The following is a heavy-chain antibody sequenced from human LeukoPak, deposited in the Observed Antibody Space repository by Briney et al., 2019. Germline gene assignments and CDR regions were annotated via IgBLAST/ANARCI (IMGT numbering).Heavy chain of an antibody. Sequence: GGSLRLSCAASGFTFSSYNMNWVRQAPGKGLEWVSSITSSSNYIYYADSVKGRFTISRDNAKNSLYVQMNSLRAEDTTVYYCARDCWDYGSGSYCGIDYWGQGTLVTVSS. CDR2: ITSSSNYI. J-gene: IGHJ4*02. V-gene: IGHV3-21*03. CDR1: GFTFSSYN. CDR3: ARDCWDYGSGSYCGIDY. D-gene: IGHD3-10*01.